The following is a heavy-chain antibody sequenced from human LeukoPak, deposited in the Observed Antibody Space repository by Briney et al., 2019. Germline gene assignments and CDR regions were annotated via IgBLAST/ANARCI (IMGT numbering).Heavy chain of an antibody. CDR3: ARALDDFDY. D-gene: IGHD1-1*01. CDR2: IYHSGST. Sequence: SETLSLTCAVSGYSISSGYYWGWIRQPPGQRLEWIGSIYHSGSTYYNPSLKSRVTISVDTSKNQFSLKLSSVTAADTAVYYCARALDDFDYWGQGTLVTVSS. V-gene: IGHV4-38-2*01. CDR1: GYSISSGYY. J-gene: IGHJ4*02.